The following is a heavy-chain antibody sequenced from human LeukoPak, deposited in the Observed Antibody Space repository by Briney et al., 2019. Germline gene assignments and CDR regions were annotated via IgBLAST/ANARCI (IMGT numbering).Heavy chain of an antibody. CDR1: GFTFSSYV. D-gene: IGHD3-22*01. Sequence: GGSLRLSCAASGFTFSSYVMHWVRQAPGKGLEWVAVISYDGSNKYYADSVKGRFTISRDNSKNTLYLQMNSLRAEDTAVYYCAKDRRYYDSSGPNDYWGQGTLVTVSS. CDR2: ISYDGSNK. J-gene: IGHJ4*02. V-gene: IGHV3-30*18. CDR3: AKDRRYYDSSGPNDY.